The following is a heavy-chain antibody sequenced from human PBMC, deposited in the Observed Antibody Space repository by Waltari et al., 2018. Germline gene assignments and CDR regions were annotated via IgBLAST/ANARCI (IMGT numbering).Heavy chain of an antibody. CDR2: INQDGREK. CDR1: GFTFSSYW. CDR3: ARDRPHFDY. Sequence: EVQLVESGGGLVQPGGSLRLSCAASGFTFSSYWMSWVRRAPGQGLGWGININQDGREKYYVDSVKGRCTISRDNAKNSLYRQMNSLRAEDTAVYYCARDRPHFDYWGQGTLVTVSS. V-gene: IGHV3-7*01. J-gene: IGHJ4*02.